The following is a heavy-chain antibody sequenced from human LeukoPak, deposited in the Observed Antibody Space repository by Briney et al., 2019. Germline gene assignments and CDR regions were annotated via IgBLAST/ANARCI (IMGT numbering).Heavy chain of an antibody. Sequence: SETLSLTCTVSGDSLSSSYWSWIRQPAGKGLEWIGRIYTSGSTNYNPSLKSRVTISVDTSKNQFSLKLSSVTAADTAVYYCARDRRYCSGGSCYGPTGYYMDVWGKGTTVTISS. CDR1: GDSLSSSY. V-gene: IGHV4-4*07. J-gene: IGHJ6*03. CDR2: IYTSGST. CDR3: ARDRRYCSGGSCYGPTGYYMDV. D-gene: IGHD2-15*01.